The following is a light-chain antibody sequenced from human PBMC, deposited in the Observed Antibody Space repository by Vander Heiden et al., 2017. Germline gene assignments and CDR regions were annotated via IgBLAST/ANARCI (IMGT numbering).Light chain of an antibody. Sequence: EIVMTPSPATLSVSPGDRATLTCRASQSVSSNWAWYQQEPGQAPRLLIDGTSTRATGIPARVSGSGSGTEFTLTISSLQAVDFEVYYCQQNNNWPRTFGQGTKVEIK. CDR3: QQNNNWPRT. CDR1: QSVSSN. CDR2: GTS. J-gene: IGKJ1*01. V-gene: IGKV3-15*01.